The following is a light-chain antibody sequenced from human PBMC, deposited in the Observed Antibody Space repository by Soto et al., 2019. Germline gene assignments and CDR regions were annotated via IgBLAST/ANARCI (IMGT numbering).Light chain of an antibody. CDR3: QQAHSFPVT. CDR2: AAS. V-gene: IGKV1-12*01. J-gene: IGKJ5*01. CDR1: QDITRW. Sequence: DIQMTQPASSVSAVVGDRVTITCRASQDITRWLAWYQQQPGRAPKLLIYAASTLQGGVPSRFSGSGSGTDFTLTISSLQLEDFATYYCQQAHSFPVTFGQGTRLEI.